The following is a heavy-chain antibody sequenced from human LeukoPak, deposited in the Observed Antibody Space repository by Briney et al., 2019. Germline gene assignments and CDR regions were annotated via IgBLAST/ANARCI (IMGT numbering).Heavy chain of an antibody. V-gene: IGHV4-4*02. J-gene: IGHJ4*02. D-gene: IGHD6-19*01. CDR2: IYHSGST. Sequence: DPSGTLSLTCRVSGGFISTSNWWSWVRQSPGKGLEWIGEIYHSGSTNYNPSLKSRVTISVDKSKNQFSLRLNSVTGAGTAVYYCARKSGWNLDYWGQGTLVAVSP. CDR1: GGFISTSNW. CDR3: ARKSGWNLDY.